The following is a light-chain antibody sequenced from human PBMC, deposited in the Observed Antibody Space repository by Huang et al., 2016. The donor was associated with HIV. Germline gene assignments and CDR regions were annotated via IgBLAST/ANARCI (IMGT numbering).Light chain of an antibody. CDR1: QSILHTFKNKNF. Sequence: DIVMTQSPDSLTVSLGERATINCKSSQSILHTFKNKNFLSWFQQKPGQPPKLLMHLASTRESGVPDRFSGSGSGTDFTLTINGLQAEDVAVYYCQQYFSTPRTFGQGTRVEIK. J-gene: IGKJ1*01. CDR2: LAS. CDR3: QQYFSTPRT. V-gene: IGKV4-1*01.